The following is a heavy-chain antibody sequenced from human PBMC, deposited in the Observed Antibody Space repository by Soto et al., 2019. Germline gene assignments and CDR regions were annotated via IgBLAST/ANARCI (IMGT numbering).Heavy chain of an antibody. CDR2: IYTSGGT. CDR3: ARAKIAAAANNWFDP. V-gene: IGHV4-4*08. D-gene: IGHD6-13*01. Sequence: SETLSLTCTVSADSISSSYLTWIRQTPGKGLEWIGYIYTSGGTNYNPSLKSRLTISVDKSKNQFSLKLSSVTAADTAVYYCARAKIAAAANNWFDPWGQGTLVTVS. CDR1: ADSISSSY. J-gene: IGHJ5*02.